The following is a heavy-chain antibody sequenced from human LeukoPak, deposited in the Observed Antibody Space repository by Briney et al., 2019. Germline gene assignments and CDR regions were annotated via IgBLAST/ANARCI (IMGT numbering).Heavy chain of an antibody. CDR1: GFTFSGSA. Sequence: PGGSLRLSCAASGFTFSGSAMHWVRQASGKGLEWVARIRSKANSYATAYAASVKGRFTISRDDSKNTAYLQMNSLKTEDTAVYYCTRQEREMYYDFWSGYYTGFDYWGQGTLVTVSS. D-gene: IGHD3-3*01. V-gene: IGHV3-73*01. CDR2: IRSKANSYAT. J-gene: IGHJ4*02. CDR3: TRQEREMYYDFWSGYYTGFDY.